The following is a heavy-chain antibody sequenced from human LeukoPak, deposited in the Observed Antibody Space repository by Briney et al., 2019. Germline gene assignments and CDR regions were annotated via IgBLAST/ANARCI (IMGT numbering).Heavy chain of an antibody. D-gene: IGHD3-22*01. CDR2: IYYSGST. J-gene: IGHJ4*02. V-gene: IGHV4-39*01. CDR1: GGSISSSSYY. Sequence: PSETLSLTCTVSGGSISSSSYYWGWIRQPPGKGLEWIGSIYYSGSTYYNPSLKSRVTISVDTSKNQFSLKLSSVTAVDTAVYYCARIDSRGRVDYWGQGTLVTVSS. CDR3: ARIDSRGRVDY.